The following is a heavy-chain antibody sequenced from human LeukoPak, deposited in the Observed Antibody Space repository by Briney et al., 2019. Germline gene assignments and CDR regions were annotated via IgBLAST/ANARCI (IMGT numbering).Heavy chain of an antibody. V-gene: IGHV4-61*03. Sequence: SETLSLTCTVSGDSVSNGNYYWSWLRQPPGKALEWIGYIYYTGKTYYNPSLEGRVTILVDTSKNHFSVKLSSVTAADTAVYYCARSQNYYGSGDYWSQGTLVTVSS. CDR3: ARSQNYYGSGDY. D-gene: IGHD3-10*01. CDR2: IYYTGKT. J-gene: IGHJ4*02. CDR1: GDSVSNGNYY.